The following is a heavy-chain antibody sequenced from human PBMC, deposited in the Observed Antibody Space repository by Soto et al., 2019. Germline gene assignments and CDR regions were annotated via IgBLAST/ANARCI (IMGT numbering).Heavy chain of an antibody. J-gene: IGHJ4*02. CDR3: AKGPAYYYDSSTDY. Sequence: QVQLVESGGGVVQPGRSLRLSCAASGFTFSSYGMHWVRQAPGKGLEWVAVISYDGSNKYYADSVKGRFTISRDNSKNTLYLQMNSLKAEDTSVYYCAKGPAYYYDSSTDYWGQGTLVTGSS. V-gene: IGHV3-30*18. CDR1: GFTFSSYG. CDR2: ISYDGSNK. D-gene: IGHD3-22*01.